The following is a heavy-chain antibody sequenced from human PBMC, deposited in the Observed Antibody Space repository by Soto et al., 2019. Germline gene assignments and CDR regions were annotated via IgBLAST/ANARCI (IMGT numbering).Heavy chain of an antibody. D-gene: IGHD6-13*01. J-gene: IGHJ6*01. CDR3: AREWSAAGHFYGMDV. Sequence: QVQLVQSGAEVKKPGASVQVSCKTSGYTFTSYDINWVRQAPGQGLEWVGWMNTNSDDTRSAQKFRGRLTLTRDKSMRAVYMKLSNLRPDDSAVYYCAREWSAAGHFYGMDVW. CDR1: GYTFTSYD. CDR2: MNTNSDDT. V-gene: IGHV1-8*01.